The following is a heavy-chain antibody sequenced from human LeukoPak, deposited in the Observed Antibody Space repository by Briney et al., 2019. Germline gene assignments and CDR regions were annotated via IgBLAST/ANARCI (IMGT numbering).Heavy chain of an antibody. CDR2: IFPSGGEI. CDR1: GFSFRSYS. Sequence: GGSLRLSCAASGFSFRSYSLNWVRQAPGKGLEWVSSIFPSGGEIHYADSVRGRFTISRDNSKSTLYLQVNSLRAEDTAVYYCARGSRFGVVARDAFDIWGQGTVVTVSS. D-gene: IGHD3-3*01. V-gene: IGHV3-21*01. J-gene: IGHJ3*02. CDR3: ARGSRFGVVARDAFDI.